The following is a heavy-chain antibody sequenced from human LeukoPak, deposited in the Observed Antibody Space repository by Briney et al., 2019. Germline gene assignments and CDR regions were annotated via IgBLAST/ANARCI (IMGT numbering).Heavy chain of an antibody. CDR2: ISSSSSTI. J-gene: IGHJ4*02. D-gene: IGHD3-3*01. Sequence: PGGSLRLSCAASGFTFSSYSMNWVRQAPGKGLEWVSYISSSSSTIYYADSVKGRFTISRDNAKNSLYLQMNSLRAEDTAVYYCARDSNDFWSGYYTAGLDYWGQGTLVTVSS. V-gene: IGHV3-48*01. CDR3: ARDSNDFWSGYYTAGLDY. CDR1: GFTFSSYS.